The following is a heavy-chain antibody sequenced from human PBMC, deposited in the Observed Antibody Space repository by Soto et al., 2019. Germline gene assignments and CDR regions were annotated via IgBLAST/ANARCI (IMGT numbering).Heavy chain of an antibody. J-gene: IGHJ6*02. V-gene: IGHV4-59*01. CDR1: GGSISSYY. Sequence: SETLSLTCTVSGGSISSYYWSWIRQPPGKGLEWIGYIYYSGSTNYNPSLKSRVTISVDTSKNQFSLKLSSVTAADTAVYYCARDVVEDRIKPYGMDVWGQGTTVTVSS. D-gene: IGHD2-21*01. CDR2: IYYSGST. CDR3: ARDVVEDRIKPYGMDV.